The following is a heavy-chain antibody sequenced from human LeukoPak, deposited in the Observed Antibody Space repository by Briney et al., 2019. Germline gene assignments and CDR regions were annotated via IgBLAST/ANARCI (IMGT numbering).Heavy chain of an antibody. Sequence: GGPLLRSCAAAGFSFSSYGMSWFRRAPGKGLEWVSCISGSGGSTYYADSVKGRFTISRNNSKNTLQLQMNSLRAEDTAVYYCAKRIQSAVAMDYWGQGTLVTVSS. V-gene: IGHV3-23*01. CDR1: GFSFSSYG. CDR3: AKRIQSAVAMDY. CDR2: ISGSGGST. D-gene: IGHD6-19*01. J-gene: IGHJ4*02.